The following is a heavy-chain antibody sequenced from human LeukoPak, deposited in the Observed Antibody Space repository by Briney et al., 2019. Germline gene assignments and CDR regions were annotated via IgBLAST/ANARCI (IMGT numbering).Heavy chain of an antibody. V-gene: IGHV4-4*02. CDR2: IYHSGST. CDR3: ARASVNYYDTSGYWAFDY. D-gene: IGHD3-22*01. Sequence: PSETLSLTCAVSGGSISSSNWWSWIRQPPGKGLEWIGEIYHSGSTNYNPSLKSRVTISVDKSKPQFSLKLSYVTAADTAVYYCARASVNYYDTSGYWAFDYWGQGTLVTVSS. J-gene: IGHJ4*02. CDR1: GGSISSSNW.